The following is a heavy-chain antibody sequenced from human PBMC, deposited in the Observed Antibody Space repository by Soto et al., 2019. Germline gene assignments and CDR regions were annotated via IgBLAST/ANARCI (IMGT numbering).Heavy chain of an antibody. CDR1: GFTFSSYW. CDR2: INSDGSST. V-gene: IGHV3-74*01. J-gene: IGHJ6*03. CDR3: ARVCFTVTPYYYYMDV. Sequence: GGSLRLSCAASGFTFSSYWMHWVRQAPGKGLVWVSRINSDGSSTSYADSVKGRFTISRDNAKNTLYLQMNSLRAEDTAVYYCARVCFTVTPYYYYMDVWGKGTMVTVS. D-gene: IGHD4-4*01.